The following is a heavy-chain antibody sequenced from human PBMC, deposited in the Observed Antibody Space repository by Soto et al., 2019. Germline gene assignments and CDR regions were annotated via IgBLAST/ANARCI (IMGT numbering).Heavy chain of an antibody. CDR1: GFSLSTSRLG. D-gene: IGHD3-16*01. Sequence: SGPTLVNPTQTLTLTCSFSGFSLSTSRLGVAWIRQPPGKAMEWLAIIYWDDDRRYSPSLKTRLAITKDTSKNQVVLTMTNLDPGDTATYYCAHIMITWGGVSALDAFDIWGQGTMVTVSS. CDR3: AHIMITWGGVSALDAFDI. V-gene: IGHV2-5*02. CDR2: IYWDDDR. J-gene: IGHJ3*02.